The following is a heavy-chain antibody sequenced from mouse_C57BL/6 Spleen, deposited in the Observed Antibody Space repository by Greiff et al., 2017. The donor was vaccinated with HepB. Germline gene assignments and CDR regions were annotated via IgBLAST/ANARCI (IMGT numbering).Heavy chain of an antibody. V-gene: IGHV1-19*01. Sequence: EVQLQQSGPVLVKPGASVKLSCKASGYTFTDYYMNWVKQSHGKSLEWIGVINPYTGGTNYNQKLKGKATLTVDKSSSTAYMELNSLTSEDSAVYYGTRLLKWEGDFDGWGTGTTVTVSS. CDR3: TRLLKWEGDFDG. D-gene: IGHD1-3*01. J-gene: IGHJ1*03. CDR2: INPYTGGT. CDR1: GYTFTDYY.